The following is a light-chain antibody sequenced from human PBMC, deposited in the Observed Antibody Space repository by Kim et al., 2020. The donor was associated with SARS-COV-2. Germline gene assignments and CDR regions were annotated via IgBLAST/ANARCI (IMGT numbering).Light chain of an antibody. CDR3: QQLTRT. CDR2: AAS. Sequence: IQLTQSPSSLSASVGDRVTITCRASQGISSYLAWYQQKPGKAPKLLIYAASTLQSGVPSRFSGSGSGTDFTLTISSLQPEDFATYHCQQLTRTFGQGTKVDIK. J-gene: IGKJ1*01. CDR1: QGISSY. V-gene: IGKV1-9*01.